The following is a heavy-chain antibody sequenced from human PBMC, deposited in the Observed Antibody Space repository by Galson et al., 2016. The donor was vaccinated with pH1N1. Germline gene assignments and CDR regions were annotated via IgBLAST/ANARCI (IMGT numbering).Heavy chain of an antibody. J-gene: IGHJ6*02. CDR1: GYTFTSYG. Sequence: SVKVSCKASGYTFTSYGISWVRQAPGQGLEWMGWISVYNGDTNYAQKLQGRVTMTTETSTSTAYMELRSLRSDDTAVYYSARAGESRRGGYFNYYYYGMDVWGQGTTVTVSS. D-gene: IGHD1-26*01. V-gene: IGHV1-18*04. CDR2: ISVYNGDT. CDR3: ARAGESRRGGYFNYYYYGMDV.